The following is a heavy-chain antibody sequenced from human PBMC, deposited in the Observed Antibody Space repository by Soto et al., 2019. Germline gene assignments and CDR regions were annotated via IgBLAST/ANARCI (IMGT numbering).Heavy chain of an antibody. V-gene: IGHV1-18*04. CDR2: ISGCTGNT. D-gene: IGHD6-13*01. Sequence: QIQLVQSGAEVKKPGASVRVSCKASGYTFSNYGISWVRQAPGQGLEWMGGISGCTGNTNYVQKFHDRFLMTRDTSTSTVHMDLRRLRSADTAVYYCARSPPGVAAAGTLGAEWFDPWGQGTLVTVSS. CDR1: GYTFSNYG. CDR3: ARSPPGVAAAGTLGAEWFDP. J-gene: IGHJ5*02.